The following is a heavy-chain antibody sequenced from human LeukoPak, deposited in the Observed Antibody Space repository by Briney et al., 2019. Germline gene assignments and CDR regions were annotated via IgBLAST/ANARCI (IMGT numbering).Heavy chain of an antibody. D-gene: IGHD6-19*01. CDR2: INSDGSST. CDR3: AREGGSGWSRAFDI. Sequence: PGGSLRLSRAASGFTFSSYWMHWVRQAPGKGLVWVSRINSDGSSTSYADSVKGRFTISRDNAKNTLYLQMNSLRAEDTAVYYCAREGGSGWSRAFDIWGQGTMVTVSS. CDR1: GFTFSSYW. V-gene: IGHV3-74*01. J-gene: IGHJ3*02.